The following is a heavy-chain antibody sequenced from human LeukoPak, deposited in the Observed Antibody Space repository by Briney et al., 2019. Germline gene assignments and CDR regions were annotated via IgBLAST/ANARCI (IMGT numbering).Heavy chain of an antibody. CDR1: GYTFTSYG. D-gene: IGHD1-26*01. CDR3: ARDSGSYSHDSFDI. V-gene: IGHV1-18*01. J-gene: IGHJ3*02. CDR2: ISAYNGNT. Sequence: ASVKVSCKASGYTFTSYGISWVRQAPGQGLEWMGWISAYNGNTNYAQKLQGRVTMTTDTSTSTAYMELRSLRSDDTAVYYCARDSGSYSHDSFDIWGQGTMVTVSS.